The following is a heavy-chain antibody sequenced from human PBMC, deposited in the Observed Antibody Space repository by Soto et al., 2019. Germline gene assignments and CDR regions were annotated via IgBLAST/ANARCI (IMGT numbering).Heavy chain of an antibody. D-gene: IGHD3-3*01. V-gene: IGHV3-7*01. J-gene: IGHJ3*02. Sequence: GGSLRLSCAASGFTFSSYWMSWVRQAPGKGLEWVANIKQDGSEKYYVDSVKGRFTISRDNAKNSLYLQMNSLRVEDTAVYYCARGLLMYYDFWSGYFFDIWGQGTMVTVSS. CDR2: IKQDGSEK. CDR1: GFTFSSYW. CDR3: ARGLLMYYDFWSGYFFDI.